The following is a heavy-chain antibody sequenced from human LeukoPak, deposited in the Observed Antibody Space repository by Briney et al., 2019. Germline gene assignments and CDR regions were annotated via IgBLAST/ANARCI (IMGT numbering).Heavy chain of an antibody. V-gene: IGHV3-23*01. Sequence: GGSLRLSCAASGFTFSSYAMSLVRQAPGKGLEWVSAISGSGGSTYYADSVKGRFTIPRDNSKNTLYPKMNSLRAEDTAVYYCAKARYRDYGDYAGDAFDIWGQGTMVTVSS. CDR1: GFTFSSYA. CDR3: AKARYRDYGDYAGDAFDI. J-gene: IGHJ3*02. CDR2: ISGSGGST. D-gene: IGHD4-17*01.